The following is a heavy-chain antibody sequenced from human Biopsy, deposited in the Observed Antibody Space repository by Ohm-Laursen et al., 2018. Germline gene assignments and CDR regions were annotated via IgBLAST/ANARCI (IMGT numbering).Heavy chain of an antibody. D-gene: IGHD2/OR15-2a*01. CDR1: GFTFSNSG. J-gene: IGHJ6*02. Sequence: SLRLSCAASGFTFSNSGMHWVRQAPGKGLEWVAAIPYDGSKTDYGDSVKGRLNISRDNSKNTLDLQMSSLRVEDTAVYFCAKDKGTFNFYYYGMDVWGQGTTVTVSS. V-gene: IGHV3-30*18. CDR3: AKDKGTFNFYYYGMDV. CDR2: IPYDGSKT.